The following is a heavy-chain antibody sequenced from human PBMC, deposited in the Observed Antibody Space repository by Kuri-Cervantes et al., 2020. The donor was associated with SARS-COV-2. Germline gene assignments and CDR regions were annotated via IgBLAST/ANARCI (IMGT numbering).Heavy chain of an antibody. J-gene: IGHJ4*02. D-gene: IGHD3-9*01. V-gene: IGHV4-34*01. CDR3: ARQSFDIMTGFYPGFDD. Sequence: SQTLSLTCAVYGGSFSGYYWSWIRQPPGKGLEWIGEINHSGSTNYNPSLKSRVTVSVGTSKNQFSLKLSAVTAADTAVYYCARQSFDIMTGFYPGFDDWGRGTLVTVSS. CDR1: GGSFSGYY. CDR2: INHSGST.